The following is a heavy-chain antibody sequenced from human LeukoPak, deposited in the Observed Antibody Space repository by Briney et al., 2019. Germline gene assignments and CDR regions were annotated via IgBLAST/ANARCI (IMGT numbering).Heavy chain of an antibody. CDR1: GFAFSDHY. Sequence: GGSLRLSCATSGFAFSDHYMDWVRQAPEKGLEWVARTRNKVRGYTTEYVASVKGRFSISRDDSENAVYLQMNSLKIEDTAVYYCTPISGDTRVDYWGQGTLVTVSS. V-gene: IGHV3-72*01. CDR2: TRNKVRGYTT. D-gene: IGHD3-10*01. CDR3: TPISGDTRVDY. J-gene: IGHJ4*02.